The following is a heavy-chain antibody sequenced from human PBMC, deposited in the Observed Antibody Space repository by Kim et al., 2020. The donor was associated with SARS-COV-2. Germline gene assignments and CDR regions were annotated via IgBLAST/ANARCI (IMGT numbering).Heavy chain of an antibody. D-gene: IGHD6-19*01. J-gene: IGHJ3*02. CDR2: ISWDSGSI. Sequence: GGSLRLSCAASGFTFGDYAMHWVRQAPGKGLEWVSFISWDSGSIGYADSVKGRFTISRDNAKNSLYLQMNSLRAEDTALYYCAKDIGQWLVLYAFDIWGQGTMGTVSS. CDR3: AKDIGQWLVLYAFDI. V-gene: IGHV3-9*01. CDR1: GFTFGDYA.